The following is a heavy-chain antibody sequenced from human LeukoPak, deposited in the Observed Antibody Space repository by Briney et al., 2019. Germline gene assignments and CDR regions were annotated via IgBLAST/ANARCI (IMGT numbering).Heavy chain of an antibody. CDR1: GFTFSSYG. CDR3: AKDQVGIQLWLPEDYYYGMDV. CDR2: ISYDGSNE. J-gene: IGHJ6*02. D-gene: IGHD5-18*01. Sequence: GSLRLSCAASGFTFSSYGMHWVRQAPGKGLEWVAVISYDGSNEYYADSVKGRFTISRDNSKNTLYLQMNSLRAEDTAVYYCAKDQVGIQLWLPEDYYYGMDVWGQGTTVTVSS. V-gene: IGHV3-30*18.